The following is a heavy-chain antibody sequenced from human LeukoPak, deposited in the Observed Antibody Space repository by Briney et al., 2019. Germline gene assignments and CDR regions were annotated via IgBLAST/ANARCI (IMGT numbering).Heavy chain of an antibody. Sequence: ASVKGSCKASGYIFTNYYMHWVRQAPGQGLEWMGTINTSGGSTTYAQKFQGRVTMTRDTSTSTAYMELSSLRSEDTAVYYYARDHGSAYYGAPRHWGQGTLVTVSS. CDR2: INTSGGST. CDR1: GYIFTNYY. V-gene: IGHV1-46*01. J-gene: IGHJ4*02. D-gene: IGHD3-3*01. CDR3: ARDHGSAYYGAPRH.